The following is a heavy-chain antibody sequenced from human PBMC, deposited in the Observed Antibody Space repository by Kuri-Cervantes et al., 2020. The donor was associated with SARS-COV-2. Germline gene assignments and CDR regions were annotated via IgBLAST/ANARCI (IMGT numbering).Heavy chain of an antibody. Sequence: ASVKVSCKASGYTFIGYYMHWVRQAPGQGLEWMGWINPNSGGTNYAQKFQGWVTMTRDTSISTAYMELSRLRSDDTAVYYCARASVRGIITTYHSYGIDVWGQGTTVTVSS. D-gene: IGHD3-10*01. CDR1: GYTFIGYY. V-gene: IGHV1-2*04. CDR2: INPNSGGT. J-gene: IGHJ6*02. CDR3: ARASVRGIITTYHSYGIDV.